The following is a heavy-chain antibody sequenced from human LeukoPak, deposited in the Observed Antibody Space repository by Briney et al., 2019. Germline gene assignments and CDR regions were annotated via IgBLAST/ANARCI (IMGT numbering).Heavy chain of an antibody. J-gene: IGHJ6*02. CDR3: VRVPNYDILTGHYYYGMDV. D-gene: IGHD3-9*01. CDR2: ISSSSSYI. V-gene: IGHV3-21*01. Sequence: GGSLRLSCAASGFTFSSYSMNWVRQAPGKGLEWVSSISSSSSYIYYADSVKGRFTISRDNAKNSLYLQMNSLRAEDTAVYYCVRVPNYDILTGHYYYGMDVWGQGTTVTVSS. CDR1: GFTFSSYS.